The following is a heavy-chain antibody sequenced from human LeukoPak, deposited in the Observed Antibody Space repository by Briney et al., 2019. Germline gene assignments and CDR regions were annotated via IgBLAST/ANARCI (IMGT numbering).Heavy chain of an antibody. J-gene: IGHJ4*02. CDR2: IYYSGTT. V-gene: IGHV4-39*07. D-gene: IGHD5-18*01. CDR1: GFTFSSYW. Sequence: LRLSCAASGFTFSSYWMHWVRQPPGKGLGWVGSIYYSGTTYYNPSLKSRVTISVDTSKNQFSLKLSSVTAADTAVYYCARSRGLAMGYWGQGTLVTVSS. CDR3: ARSRGLAMGY.